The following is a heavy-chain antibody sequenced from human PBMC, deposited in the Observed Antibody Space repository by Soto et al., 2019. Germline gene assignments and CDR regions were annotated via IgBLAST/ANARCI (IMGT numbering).Heavy chain of an antibody. CDR2: ISYDGSKT. Sequence: QVLLVESGGGVVQPGRSLRLSCAASGFSFSSYAIHWVRQAPGKGLEWVAGISYDGSKTYYADSVKGRFTISRDSSKNTLYRQMNSLSAEHTALYYCARDGADYGANPLPFVDYYGMDVWGQGTTVTVSS. J-gene: IGHJ6*02. CDR3: ARDGADYGANPLPFVDYYGMDV. V-gene: IGHV3-30-3*01. D-gene: IGHD4-17*01. CDR1: GFSFSSYA.